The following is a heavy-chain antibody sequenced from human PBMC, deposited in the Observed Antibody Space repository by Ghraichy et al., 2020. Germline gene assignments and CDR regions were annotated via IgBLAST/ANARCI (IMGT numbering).Heavy chain of an antibody. CDR2: ISSSGSTI. J-gene: IGHJ4*02. CDR1: GFTFNIYS. CDR3: VRYNLEQYYDNSGYYGTLDY. Sequence: GGSLRLSCVASGFTFNIYSMNWVRQAPGEGLEWVSYISSSGSTIYYADSVKGRFTISRDNAKNSLYLQMNSLRAEDTAIYYCVRYNLEQYYDNSGYYGTLDYWGQGTLVTVPS. D-gene: IGHD3-22*01. V-gene: IGHV3-48*01.